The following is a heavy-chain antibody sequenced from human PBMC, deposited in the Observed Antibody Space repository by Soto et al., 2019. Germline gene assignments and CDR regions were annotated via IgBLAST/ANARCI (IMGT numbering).Heavy chain of an antibody. CDR3: ARVPMRSGSGWFGLDY. CDR2: ISYDGSNK. J-gene: IGHJ4*02. Sequence: QVQLVESGGGVVQPGRSLRLSCAASGFTFSSYAMHWVRQATGKGLEWVAVISYDGSNKYYADSVKGRFTISRDNSKNTLYLQMSSLRAEDTAVYYCARVPMRSGSGWFGLDYWGQGTQVTVSS. CDR1: GFTFSSYA. V-gene: IGHV3-30-3*01. D-gene: IGHD6-19*01.